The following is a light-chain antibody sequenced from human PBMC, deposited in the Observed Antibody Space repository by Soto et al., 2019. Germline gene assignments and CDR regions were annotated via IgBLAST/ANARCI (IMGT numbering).Light chain of an antibody. CDR3: QQFNNYPLIVP. CDR1: QGISSA. J-gene: IGKJ5*01. CDR2: DAS. Sequence: AIQLTQSPSSLSASVGDRVTITCRASQGISSALAWYQQKPGKAPKLLIYDASSLESGVPSRFSGSGSGTDFTLTISSLQPEDFATYYCQQFNNYPLIVPFGQGTRLEIK. V-gene: IGKV1D-13*01.